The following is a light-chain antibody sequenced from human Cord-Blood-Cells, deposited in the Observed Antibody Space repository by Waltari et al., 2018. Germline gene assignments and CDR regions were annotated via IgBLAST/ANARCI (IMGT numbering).Light chain of an antibody. J-gene: IGKJ5*01. CDR2: AAS. Sequence: DIQMTQSPYSLSASVGDRVTITCRASQSISSYLNWYKQKPGKAPKLLIYAASSLQSGVPSRFSGSGSGTDFTLTISSLQPEDFATYYCQQSYSTPTITFGQGTRLEIK. CDR1: QSISSY. V-gene: IGKV1-39*01. CDR3: QQSYSTPTIT.